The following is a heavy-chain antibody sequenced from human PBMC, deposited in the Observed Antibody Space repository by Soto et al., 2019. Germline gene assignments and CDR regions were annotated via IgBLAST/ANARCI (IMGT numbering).Heavy chain of an antibody. CDR3: ARGRLISLYYFDY. V-gene: IGHV3-13*01. CDR1: GFTLSNYD. Sequence: GGSLRLSCAASGFTLSNYDMHWVRQVTGKGLEWVSTTGTAGDTYYPGSVKGRFTISRENAKNSLYLQMNSLRAEDTAVYYCARGRLISLYYFDYWGQGTLVTVSS. D-gene: IGHD2-15*01. J-gene: IGHJ4*02. CDR2: TGTAGDT.